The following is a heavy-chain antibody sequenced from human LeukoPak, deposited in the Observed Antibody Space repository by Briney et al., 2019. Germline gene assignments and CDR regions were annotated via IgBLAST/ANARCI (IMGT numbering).Heavy chain of an antibody. J-gene: IGHJ4*02. CDR2: IKRGGSEK. D-gene: IGHD6-19*01. Sequence: GGSLRLSCAASGFTFSTSWMSWVRQAPGKGREWVAYIKRGGSEKDYVDSVKGRFTNSRDNSKSSLYLQMDSLRAEDTAVYYCARISTSVAGADYWGQGTLVTVSS. V-gene: IGHV3-7*01. CDR3: ARISTSVAGADY. CDR1: GFTFSTSW.